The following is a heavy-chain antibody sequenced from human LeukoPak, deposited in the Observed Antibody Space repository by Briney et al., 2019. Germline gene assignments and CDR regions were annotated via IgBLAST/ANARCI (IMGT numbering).Heavy chain of an antibody. CDR2: ISGSGGST. J-gene: IGHJ4*02. CDR3: AKDPLRDSSSWYFDY. D-gene: IGHD6-13*01. Sequence: GGSLRLSCAASGFTFSSYGMSGVRQAPGKGLEWVSAISGSGGSTYYADSVKGRFTISRDNSKNTLYLQMNSLRAEDTAVYDCAKDPLRDSSSWYFDYWGRGTLVTVSS. CDR1: GFTFSSYG. V-gene: IGHV3-23*01.